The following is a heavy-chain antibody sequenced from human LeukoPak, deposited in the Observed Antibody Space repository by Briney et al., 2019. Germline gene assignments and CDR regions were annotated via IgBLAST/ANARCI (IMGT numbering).Heavy chain of an antibody. CDR1: GFTFNTYG. V-gene: IGHV3-30*02. J-gene: IGHJ4*02. Sequence: GGSLRLSCAPSGFTFNTYGIHWVRQAPGKGLEWVAFTRHDGSNDYYTDSVKGRFTISRDNSKNTLYLQMNSLRAEDTAVYYCPRSYYYDSSGTSEYWGEGTLVTVSS. D-gene: IGHD3-22*01. CDR3: PRSYYYDSSGTSEY. CDR2: TRHDGSND.